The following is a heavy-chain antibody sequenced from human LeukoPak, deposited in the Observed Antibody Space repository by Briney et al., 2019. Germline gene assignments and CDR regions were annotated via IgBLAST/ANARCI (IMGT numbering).Heavy chain of an antibody. CDR3: AKLSSSSWVDY. V-gene: IGHV3-33*06. Sequence: PGRSLRLSCAASGFTFSSYGMHWVRQAPGKGLEWVAVIWYDGSNKYYADSVKGRFTISRDNSKNTLYLQMNSLRAEDTAVYYCAKLSSSSWVDYWGQGTLVTVSS. D-gene: IGHD6-13*01. CDR1: GFTFSSYG. CDR2: IWYDGSNK. J-gene: IGHJ4*02.